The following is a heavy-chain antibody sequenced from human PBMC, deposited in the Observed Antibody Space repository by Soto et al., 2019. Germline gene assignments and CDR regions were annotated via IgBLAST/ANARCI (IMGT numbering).Heavy chain of an antibody. D-gene: IGHD3-10*01. CDR1: GFNFDDYY. CDR3: TSLVSRPYGDP. Sequence: QEQLVESGGGLVEPGGSLRLSCAASGFNFDDYYMSWIRQAPGKGLEYIAYISSLNHNNNYADSVKGRFTISIDKAKSSLALQLSGLRSDDTSVFYCTSLVSRPYGDPWGRGTLVTVSS. J-gene: IGHJ5*02. V-gene: IGHV3-11*05. CDR2: ISSLNHNN.